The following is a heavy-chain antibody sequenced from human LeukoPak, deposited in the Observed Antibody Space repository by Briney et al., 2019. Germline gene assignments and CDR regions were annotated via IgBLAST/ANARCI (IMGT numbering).Heavy chain of an antibody. CDR1: GFIVSGDF. CDR3: ARRRDSSSWYLNYFDY. D-gene: IGHD6-13*01. J-gene: IGHJ4*02. V-gene: IGHV3-21*01. Sequence: GGSLRLSCAASGFIVSGDFMSWVRQAPGKGLEWVSSISSSSSYIYYADSVKGRFTISRDNAKNSLYLQMNSLRAEDTAVYYCARRRDSSSWYLNYFDYWGQGTLVTVSS. CDR2: ISSSSSYI.